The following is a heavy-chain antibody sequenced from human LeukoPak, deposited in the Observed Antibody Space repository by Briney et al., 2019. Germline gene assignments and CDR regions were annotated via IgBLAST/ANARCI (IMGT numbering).Heavy chain of an antibody. CDR3: ARARTDIVVVVAASREFWLDP. D-gene: IGHD2-15*01. J-gene: IGHJ5*02. CDR2: INPNSGGT. CDR1: GYTFTGYY. Sequence: GASVKVSCKASGYTFTGYYMHWVRQAPGQGLEWMGWINPNSGGTNYAQKFQGRVTMTRDTSISTAYMELSRLRSDDTAVYYCARARTDIVVVVAASREFWLDPWGQGTLVTVSS. V-gene: IGHV1-2*02.